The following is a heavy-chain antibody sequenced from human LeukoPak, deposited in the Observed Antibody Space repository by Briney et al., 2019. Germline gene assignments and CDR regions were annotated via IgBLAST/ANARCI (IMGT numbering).Heavy chain of an antibody. Sequence: SETLSLTCTVSGGSISSYYWSWIRQPPGKGLEWIGYIYYSGSTNYNPSLRSRVTISVDTSKNQFSLKLSSVTAADTAVYYCARGMKGSPFDYWGQGTLVTVSS. CDR2: IYYSGST. J-gene: IGHJ4*02. CDR1: GGSISSYY. D-gene: IGHD2-15*01. CDR3: ARGMKGSPFDY. V-gene: IGHV4-59*01.